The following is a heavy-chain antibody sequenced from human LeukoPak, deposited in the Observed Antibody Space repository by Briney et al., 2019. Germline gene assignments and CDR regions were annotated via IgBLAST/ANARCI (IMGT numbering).Heavy chain of an antibody. CDR3: AKSRSGAVSGTLHFDY. CDR2: ISGSGGST. J-gene: IGHJ4*02. Sequence: GGSLRLSCAASGFTFSSYAMSWVRQAPGKGLEWVCAISGSGGSTYYADSVQGRFTISRDNSKNTLYLQMNSLRAKDTAVYYCAKSRSGAVSGTLHFDYWGQGTLVTVSS. V-gene: IGHV3-23*01. CDR1: GFTFSSYA. D-gene: IGHD6-13*01.